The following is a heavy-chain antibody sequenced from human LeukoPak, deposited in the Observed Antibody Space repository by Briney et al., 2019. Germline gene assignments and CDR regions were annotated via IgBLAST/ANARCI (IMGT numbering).Heavy chain of an antibody. D-gene: IGHD7-27*01. CDR1: GFTFSSYE. CDR2: ISSSGSTI. J-gene: IGHJ5*02. V-gene: IGHV3-48*03. CDR3: ARGTGYCLGP. Sequence: AGGSLRLSCAASGFTFSSYEMNWVRQAPGKGLEWVSYISSSGSTIYYADSVKGRFTLSRDNAKNSLYLQMNSLRAEDTAVYYCARGTGYCLGPWGQGTLVTVSS.